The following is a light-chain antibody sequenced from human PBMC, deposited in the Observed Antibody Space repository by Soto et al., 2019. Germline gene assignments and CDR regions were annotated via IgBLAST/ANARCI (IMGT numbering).Light chain of an antibody. V-gene: IGLV2-14*01. CDR2: DVN. CDR1: SNDVGGSNY. CDR3: SSYTRSSTYV. J-gene: IGLJ1*01. Sequence: QSALTQPASVSGSPGQSITISCTGTSNDVGGSNYVSWYQQHPDKAPKIMIYDVNNRPSGVSNRFSGSKSGNTASLTISGLQAEDEADYYCSSYTRSSTYVFGTGTQLTVL.